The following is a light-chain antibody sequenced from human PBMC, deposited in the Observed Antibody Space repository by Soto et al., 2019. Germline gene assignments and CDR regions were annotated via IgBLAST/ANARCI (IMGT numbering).Light chain of an antibody. CDR2: GAS. CDR3: QQYNNWPPYS. V-gene: IGKV3-15*01. CDR1: QSVSSN. Sequence: EIVMTQSPATLSVSPGERATLSCRASQSVSSNLAGYQQKPGQGPSLLIYGASTRAIGIPGRFSGSGSGTEFTLTISSLQSEDFAVYYCQQYNNWPPYSFGQGTKLEIK. J-gene: IGKJ2*01.